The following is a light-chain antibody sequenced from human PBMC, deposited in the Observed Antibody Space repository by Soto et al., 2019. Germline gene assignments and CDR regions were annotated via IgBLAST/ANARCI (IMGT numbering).Light chain of an antibody. CDR1: SNDIGTYNL. CDR3: CSYAGSTTYV. CDR2: QVT. J-gene: IGLJ1*01. Sequence: QSVLSHPASVSWSPGHSITISCTGSSNDIGTYNLVSWYQQHPGKAPKLLLYQVTERPSGVSDRFSGSKSGKTASLTISGLQADEEADYHCCSYAGSTTYVFGTGTKVTVL. V-gene: IGLV2-23*02.